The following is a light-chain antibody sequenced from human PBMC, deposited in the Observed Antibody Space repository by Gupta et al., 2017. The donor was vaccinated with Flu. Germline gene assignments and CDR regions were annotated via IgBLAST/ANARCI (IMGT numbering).Light chain of an antibody. CDR3: GTWDTALRTRM. V-gene: IGLV1-51*01. CDR2: DDN. J-gene: IGLJ3*02. Sequence: VTISCFGSTSNIKENYLSWYQQFPGTAPKLLIYDDNKRPSGIPDRFSAAKSGTSATLAITGLQTGDEADYYCGTWDTALRTRMFGGGTTVTVL. CDR1: TSNIKENY.